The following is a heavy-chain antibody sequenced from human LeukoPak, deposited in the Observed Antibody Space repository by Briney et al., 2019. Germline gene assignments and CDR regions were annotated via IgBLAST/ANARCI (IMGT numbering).Heavy chain of an antibody. V-gene: IGHV3-53*01. CDR1: GFTVSCNY. CDR3: ARAIRFLEPIDY. CDR2: IYSGGST. Sequence: PGGSLRLSCAASGFTVSCNYMSWVRQAPGKGLEWVSVIYSGGSTYYADSVKGRFTISRDNSKNTLYLQMNSLRAEDTAVYYCARAIRFLEPIDYWGQGTLVTVSS. D-gene: IGHD3-3*01. J-gene: IGHJ4*02.